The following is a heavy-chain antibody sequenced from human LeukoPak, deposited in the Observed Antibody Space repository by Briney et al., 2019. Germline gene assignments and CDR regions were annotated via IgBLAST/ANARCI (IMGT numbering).Heavy chain of an antibody. CDR1: GFTFSSYG. CDR3: AKDQAGA. V-gene: IGHV3-30*02. Sequence: GGSLRLSCVASGFTFSSYGMHWVRQAPGKGLEWVAFIRYDGTEKYYADSVKGRFTISRDNSENTLYLQMNSLRPEDTAVYYCAKDQAGAWGQGSLVTVSS. D-gene: IGHD1-26*01. CDR2: IRYDGTEK. J-gene: IGHJ5*02.